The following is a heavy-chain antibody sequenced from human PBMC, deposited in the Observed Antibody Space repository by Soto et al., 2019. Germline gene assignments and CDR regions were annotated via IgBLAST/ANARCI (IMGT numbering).Heavy chain of an antibody. CDR3: ARIFLGDYVAGTDY. CDR1: GFTFSSYS. V-gene: IGHV3-48*01. Sequence: GGSLRLSCAASGFTFSSYSMNWVRQAPGKGLEWVSYISSSSSTIYYADSVKGRFTISRDNAKNSLYLQMNSLRAEDTAVYYCARIFLGDYVAGTDYWGQGTLVTVSS. CDR2: ISSSSSTI. J-gene: IGHJ4*02. D-gene: IGHD4-17*01.